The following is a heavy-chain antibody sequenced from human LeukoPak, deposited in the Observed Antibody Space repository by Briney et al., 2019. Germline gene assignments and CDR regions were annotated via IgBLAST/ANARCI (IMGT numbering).Heavy chain of an antibody. CDR2: INPNSGGT. CDR3: AKVYGSESYYYMDV. J-gene: IGHJ6*03. Sequence: ASVTVSCKASGYTFTGYYMHWVRQAPGQGLEWMGWINPNSGGTNYAQKFQGRVTMTRDTSISTAYMELSSLRSEDTAVYYCAKVYGSESYYYMDVWGKGTTVTISS. CDR1: GYTFTGYY. D-gene: IGHD3-10*01. V-gene: IGHV1-2*02.